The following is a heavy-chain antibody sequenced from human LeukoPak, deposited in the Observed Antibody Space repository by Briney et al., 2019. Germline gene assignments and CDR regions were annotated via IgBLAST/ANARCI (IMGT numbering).Heavy chain of an antibody. CDR3: AKDGAQYSSGPECDP. D-gene: IGHD6-19*01. J-gene: IGHJ5*02. Sequence: GGSLRLSCAASGLHFSGTAMSWVRQAPGKGLEWVSAISHDGMNAYYADSVKGRFTISRDNSKKTVSLEKSSLTAADTGVYYCAKDGAQYSSGPECDPRGQGALVTGSP. CDR1: GLHFSGTA. CDR2: ISHDGMNA. V-gene: IGHV3-23*01.